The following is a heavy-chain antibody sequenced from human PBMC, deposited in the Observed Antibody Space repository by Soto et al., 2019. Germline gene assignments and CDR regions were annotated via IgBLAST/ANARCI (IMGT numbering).Heavy chain of an antibody. CDR1: GGTFSSYA. Sequence: SVKVSCKASGGTFSSYAISWVRQAPGQGLEWMGGIIPIFGTANYAQKFQGRVTITADESTSTAYMELSSLRSEDTAVYYCAIRASYYDSSGYFDYWGQGTLVTVSS. V-gene: IGHV1-69*13. J-gene: IGHJ4*02. CDR2: IIPIFGTA. D-gene: IGHD3-22*01. CDR3: AIRASYYDSSGYFDY.